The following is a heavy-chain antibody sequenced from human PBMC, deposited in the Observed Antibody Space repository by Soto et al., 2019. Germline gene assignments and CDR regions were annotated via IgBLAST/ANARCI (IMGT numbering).Heavy chain of an antibody. J-gene: IGHJ5*02. CDR1: GFTFSNAW. CDR3: TTERAVAANPAEFDP. D-gene: IGHD6-19*01. Sequence: EVQLVESGGGLVKPGGSLRLPCAASGFTFSNAWMNWVRQAPGKGLEWVGRIKSKTDGGTTDYAAPVKGRFTISRDDSKNTLYLQMNSLKTEDTAVYYCTTERAVAANPAEFDPWGQGTLVTVSS. V-gene: IGHV3-15*07. CDR2: IKSKTDGGTT.